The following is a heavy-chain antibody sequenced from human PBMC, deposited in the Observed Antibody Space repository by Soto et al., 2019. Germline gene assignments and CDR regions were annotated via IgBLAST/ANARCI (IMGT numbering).Heavy chain of an antibody. CDR2: ISYDGSNK. J-gene: IGHJ6*02. D-gene: IGHD2-2*01. CDR3: AKDMYCSSTSCLNYYYYYGMDV. V-gene: IGHV3-30*18. Sequence: PGGSLGLSCAASGFTFSSYGMHWVRQAPGKGLEWVAVISYDGSNKYYADSVKGRFTISRDNSKNTLYLQMNSLRAEDTAVYYCAKDMYCSSTSCLNYYYYYGMDVWGQGTTVTVSS. CDR1: GFTFSSYG.